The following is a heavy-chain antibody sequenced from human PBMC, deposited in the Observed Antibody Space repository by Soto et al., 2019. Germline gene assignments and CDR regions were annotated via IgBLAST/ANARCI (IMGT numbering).Heavy chain of an antibody. Sequence: VQLVESGGGLVQPGGSLRLSCEASGFTLSSYSMNWARQAPGQGLAWVSYISSSSSTIYYADSVKGRFTISRDNAKNSLYLQMNSLRDEDTAVYYCARDNPRSSGWDVWGQGTTVTVSS. J-gene: IGHJ6*02. CDR3: ARDNPRSSGWDV. CDR1: GFTLSSYS. CDR2: ISSSSSTI. V-gene: IGHV3-48*02.